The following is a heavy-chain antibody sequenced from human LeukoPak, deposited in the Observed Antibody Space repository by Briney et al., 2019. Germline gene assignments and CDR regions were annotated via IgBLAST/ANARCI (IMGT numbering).Heavy chain of an antibody. CDR2: INPNSGGT. V-gene: IGHV1-2*02. J-gene: IGHJ4*02. CDR1: GYTFTGYY. D-gene: IGHD3-22*01. CDR3: ARVFGVDSSGYSPDY. Sequence: ASVKVSCKASGYTFTGYYMHWVRQAPGQGPEWMGWINPNSGGTNYAQKFQGRVTMTRDTSISTAYMELSRLRSDDTAVYYCARVFGVDSSGYSPDYWGQGTLVTVSS.